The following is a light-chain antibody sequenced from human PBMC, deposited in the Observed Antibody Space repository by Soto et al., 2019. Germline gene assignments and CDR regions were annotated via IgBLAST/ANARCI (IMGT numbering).Light chain of an antibody. CDR2: DVS. Sequence: QSVLTQPASVSGSPGQSITISCTGTSSDVGGYNYVSWYQQHPGKAPKLMIYDVSNRPSGVSNRSSGSKSGNTASLTISGLQAEDEADYYCSSYTSSSTGVFGAGTKVTVL. CDR3: SSYTSSSTGV. CDR1: SSDVGGYNY. V-gene: IGLV2-14*01. J-gene: IGLJ1*01.